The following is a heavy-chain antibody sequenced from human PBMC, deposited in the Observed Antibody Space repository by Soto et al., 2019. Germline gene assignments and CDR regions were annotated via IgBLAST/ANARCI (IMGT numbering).Heavy chain of an antibody. J-gene: IGHJ4*02. V-gene: IGHV1-69*13. CDR1: GGTFSSYA. Sequence: SVKVSCKASGGTFSSYAISWVRQAPGQGLEWMGGIIPIFGTANYAQKFQGRVTITADESTSTAYMELSSLRSEDTAVYYCARGKVAVAGRELSYWGQGTLVTVSS. D-gene: IGHD6-19*01. CDR3: ARGKVAVAGRELSY. CDR2: IIPIFGTA.